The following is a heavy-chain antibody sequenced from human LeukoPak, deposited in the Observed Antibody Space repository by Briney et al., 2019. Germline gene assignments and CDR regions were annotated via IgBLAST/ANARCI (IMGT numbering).Heavy chain of an antibody. Sequence: PSETLSLTCAVYGGSFSGYYWSWIRQPPGKGLEWIGEINHSGSTNYNPSLKSRVTISVDTSKNQFSLKLSSVTAADTAVYYCARVGELGYCTNGVCHTEYFDYWGQGTLVTVSS. CDR3: ARVGELGYCTNGVCHTEYFDY. J-gene: IGHJ4*02. V-gene: IGHV4-34*01. D-gene: IGHD2-8*01. CDR2: INHSGST. CDR1: GGSFSGYY.